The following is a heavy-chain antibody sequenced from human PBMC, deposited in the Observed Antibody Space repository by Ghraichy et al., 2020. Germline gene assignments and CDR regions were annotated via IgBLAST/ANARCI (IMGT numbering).Heavy chain of an antibody. D-gene: IGHD2-2*01. CDR1: GDSVSSTTYY. CDR3: ARGNLVVVPGARYGWFDP. V-gene: IGHV4-61*03. J-gene: IGHJ5*02. Sequence: SETLSLTCNVSGDSVSSTTYYWTWIRQPPGGGLEWIGYIFDSGKTNYNPSLKSRVTISVDTSKNHFSLRLSSVTAADTAVYYCARGNLVVVPGARYGWFDPWGQGTLVTVSS. CDR2: IFDSGKT.